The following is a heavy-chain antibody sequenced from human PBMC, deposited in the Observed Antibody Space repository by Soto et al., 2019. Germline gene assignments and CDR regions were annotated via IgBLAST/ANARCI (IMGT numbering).Heavy chain of an antibody. D-gene: IGHD5-12*01. CDR3: AKDIYRNSYGFDV. CDR2: MSNDGDRI. Sequence: QLLEPGGGSVQPGGSLRLSCVASGFIFSNYGMTWVRQAPGKGLEWVSGMSNDGDRIYYADSVRGRFTISRDNSKNTVFLQMNSLRAEDTALYYCAKDIYRNSYGFDVWGQGTMVTVS. V-gene: IGHV3-23*01. CDR1: GFIFSNYG. J-gene: IGHJ3*01.